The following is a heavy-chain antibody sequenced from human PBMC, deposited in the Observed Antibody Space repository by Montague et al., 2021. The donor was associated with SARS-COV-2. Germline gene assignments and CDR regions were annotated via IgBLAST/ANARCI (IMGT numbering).Heavy chain of an antibody. J-gene: IGHJ4*02. Sequence: SETLSLTCAVYGGSFSDYHWTWIRQSPGEGLEWIGKINHGGSTXYNPSLKSRVTISIDTSKKQFSLKLTSVTAADTAVYYCARGAPGYWGQGTLVTVSS. V-gene: IGHV4-34*01. CDR2: INHGGST. CDR1: GGSFSDYH. D-gene: IGHD1-1*01. CDR3: ARGAPGY.